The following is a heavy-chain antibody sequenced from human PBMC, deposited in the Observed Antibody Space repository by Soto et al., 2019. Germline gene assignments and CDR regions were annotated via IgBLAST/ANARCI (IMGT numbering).Heavy chain of an antibody. J-gene: IGHJ4*02. D-gene: IGHD3-22*01. CDR2: ISSYNDNT. CDR1: GYTFTSYG. CDR3: ARTAPIYYYDSSGYLKLDS. V-gene: IGHV1-18*01. Sequence: QVQLVQSGAEVTKPGASATVSCKASGYTFTSYGISWVRQAPGQGLEWMGWISSYNDNTNYAQNFLGRVTMTTDTSTSTAYMEMRSLRSDDTAIYYCARTAPIYYYDSSGYLKLDSWGQGTLVTVSS.